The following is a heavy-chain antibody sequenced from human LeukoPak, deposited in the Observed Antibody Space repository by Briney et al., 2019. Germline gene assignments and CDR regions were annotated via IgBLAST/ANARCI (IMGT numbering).Heavy chain of an antibody. CDR2: IYASGST. D-gene: IGHD6-19*01. CDR3: ARTHIAVAGTGWFDP. CDR1: GGSISRYY. J-gene: IGHJ5*02. V-gene: IGHV4-4*07. Sequence: SETLSLTCSVSGGSISRYYWAWIRQPAGKELEWIGRIYASGSTKYHPSLRSRVDMSVDTSKNQFSLNLHSVTAADTAVYYCARTHIAVAGTGWFDPWGQGTLVTVSS.